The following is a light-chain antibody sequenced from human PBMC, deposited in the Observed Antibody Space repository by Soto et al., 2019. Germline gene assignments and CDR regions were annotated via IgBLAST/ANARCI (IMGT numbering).Light chain of an antibody. Sequence: EIVLTQSPGTLSLSPGDRATLSCRASQSVSSNYLAWYQQKPGQAPRLLIYGASSRATGIPDRFIGSGSGTDFTLTISRLEPEDFAVYYCQRYGTSLPLTFGGGTKVDIK. CDR2: GAS. CDR3: QRYGTSLPLT. V-gene: IGKV3-20*01. J-gene: IGKJ4*01. CDR1: QSVSSNY.